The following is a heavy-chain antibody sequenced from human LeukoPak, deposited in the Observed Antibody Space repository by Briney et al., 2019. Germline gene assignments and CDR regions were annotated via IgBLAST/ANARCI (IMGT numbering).Heavy chain of an antibody. Sequence: LRLSCAASGFTFDDYAMHWVRQAPGKGLEWVSGISWNSGSIGYADSVKGRFTISRDNSKNTLCLQMNSLRAEDTAVYYCAKASYSSSWYSPGYFDYWGQGTLVTVSS. CDR1: GFTFDDYA. J-gene: IGHJ4*02. D-gene: IGHD6-13*01. CDR3: AKASYSSSWYSPGYFDY. V-gene: IGHV3-9*01. CDR2: ISWNSGSI.